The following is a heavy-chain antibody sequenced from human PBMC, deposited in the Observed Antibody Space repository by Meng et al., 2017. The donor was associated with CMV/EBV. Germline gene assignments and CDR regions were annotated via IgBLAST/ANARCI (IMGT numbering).Heavy chain of an antibody. V-gene: IGHV3-48*04. Sequence: GGSLRLSCAASGFTFGSYSMNWVRQAPGKGLEWVSYISSSSSTIYYADSVKGRFTISRDNAKNSLYLQMNSLRAEDTAVYYCASLEEVPAAIGPLWGQGTLVTVSS. CDR2: ISSSSSTI. J-gene: IGHJ4*02. D-gene: IGHD2-2*02. CDR1: GFTFGSYS. CDR3: ASLEEVPAAIGPL.